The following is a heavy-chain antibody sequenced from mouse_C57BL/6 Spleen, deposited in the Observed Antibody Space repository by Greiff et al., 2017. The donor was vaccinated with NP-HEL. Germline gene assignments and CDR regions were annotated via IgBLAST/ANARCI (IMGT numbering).Heavy chain of an antibody. CDR1: GYSITSGYY. D-gene: IGHD2-4*01. CDR2: ISYDGSN. Sequence: EVQVVESGPGLVKPSQSLSLTCSVTGYSITSGYYWNWIRQFPGNKLEWMGYISYDGSNNYNPSLKNRISITRDTSKNQFFLKLNSVTTEDTATYYCAIYYDYDDAMDYWGQGTSVTVSS. V-gene: IGHV3-6*01. J-gene: IGHJ4*01. CDR3: AIYYDYDDAMDY.